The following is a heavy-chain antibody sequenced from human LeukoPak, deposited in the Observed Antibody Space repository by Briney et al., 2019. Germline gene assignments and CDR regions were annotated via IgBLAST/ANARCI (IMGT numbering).Heavy chain of an antibody. CDR1: GFSFSDYA. Sequence: GSLRLSCAASGFSFSDYAMNWARQAPGKGLEWVSYISSSGSTIYYADSVKGRFTISRDNAKNSLYLQMNSLRAEDTAVYYCARGPVVPAACFDYWGQGTLVTVSS. V-gene: IGHV3-11*01. J-gene: IGHJ4*02. CDR3: ARGPVVPAACFDY. D-gene: IGHD2-2*01. CDR2: ISSSGSTI.